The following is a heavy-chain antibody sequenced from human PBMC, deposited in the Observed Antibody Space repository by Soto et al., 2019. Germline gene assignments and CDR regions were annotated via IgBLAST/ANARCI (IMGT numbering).Heavy chain of an antibody. Sequence: GGSLRLSCAASGFTFSSYAMSWVRQAPGKGLEWVSAISGSGGSTYYADSVKGRFTISRDNSKNTLYLQMNSLRAEDTAVYYCANPGLDILSLWSLDYYYGMDVWGQGTTVTVSS. CDR1: GFTFSSYA. CDR3: ANPGLDILSLWSLDYYYGMDV. J-gene: IGHJ6*02. D-gene: IGHD3-9*01. V-gene: IGHV3-23*01. CDR2: ISGSGGST.